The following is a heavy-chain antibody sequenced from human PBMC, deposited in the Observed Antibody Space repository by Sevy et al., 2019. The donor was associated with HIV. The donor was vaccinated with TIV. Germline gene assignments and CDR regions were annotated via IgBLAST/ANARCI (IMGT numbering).Heavy chain of an antibody. CDR2: IHYGGST. CDR3: ARRGIAGSTDYFDY. J-gene: IGHJ4*02. V-gene: IGHV4-39*02. Sequence: SETLSLTCFVSGGSISSNSYYWGWVRQPPGRELELIGTIHYGGSTYYTPSLESRVTLSVDTSKNHFSLKLSSLTAADEALYYCARRGIAGSTDYFDYWGQGTLVTVSS. CDR1: GGSISSNSYY. D-gene: IGHD1-20*01.